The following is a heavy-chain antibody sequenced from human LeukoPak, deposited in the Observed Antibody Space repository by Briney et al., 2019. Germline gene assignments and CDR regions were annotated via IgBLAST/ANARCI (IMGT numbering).Heavy chain of an antibody. V-gene: IGHV4-61*09. Sequence: SETLSLTCTVSGGSISSGSYYWSWIRQPAGKGLEWIGHIYTSGSTNYNPSLKSRATISVDTPKNQFSLKLSSVTAADTAVYYCARVPGYCSGGSCYYYYDMDVWGQGTTVTVSS. J-gene: IGHJ6*02. CDR2: IYTSGST. CDR1: GGSISSGSYY. CDR3: ARVPGYCSGGSCYYYYDMDV. D-gene: IGHD2-15*01.